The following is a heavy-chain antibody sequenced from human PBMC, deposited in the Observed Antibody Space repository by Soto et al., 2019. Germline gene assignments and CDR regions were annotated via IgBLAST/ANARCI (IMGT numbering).Heavy chain of an antibody. Sequence: GGSLRLSCAASGFTFRGYVMSWVRHAPGKGLEWVSTISRSGDNTYYADSVKGRFTISGDNSKNTLYLQMNSLRVEDTAVYYCARERCNSTSCYYFDCWGQGTLVTVSS. J-gene: IGHJ4*02. CDR2: ISRSGDNT. CDR1: GFTFRGYV. V-gene: IGHV3-23*01. D-gene: IGHD2-2*01. CDR3: ARERCNSTSCYYFDC.